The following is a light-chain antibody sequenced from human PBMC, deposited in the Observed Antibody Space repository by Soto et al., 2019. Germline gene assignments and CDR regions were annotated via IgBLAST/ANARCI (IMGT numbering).Light chain of an antibody. CDR1: SSNIGAGYD. CDR3: QSYDSSLSGWV. J-gene: IGLJ3*02. V-gene: IGLV1-40*01. Sequence: QPVLTQPPSVSVAPGQRVTISCTGSSSNIGAGYDVHWYQQLPGTAPKLLIYGNNNRPSGVPDRFSGSKSGTSASLAITGLQAEDEADYYCQSYDSSLSGWVFGGGTKVTVL. CDR2: GNN.